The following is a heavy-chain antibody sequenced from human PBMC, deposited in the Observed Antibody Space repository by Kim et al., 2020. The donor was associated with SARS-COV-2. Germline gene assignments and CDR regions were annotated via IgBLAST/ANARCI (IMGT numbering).Heavy chain of an antibody. D-gene: IGHD1-1*01. CDR3: ARDGYNWVAFDF. J-gene: IGHJ3*01. Sequence: GGSLRLSCAASGFTLDTYAMRWVRQAPGKGLEWVAGISGTGFDTYYADSARGRFTISKDDSKNTLYLQMNSLRPEDTALYYCARDGYNWVAFDFWGQ. V-gene: IGHV3-23*01. CDR1: GFTLDTYA. CDR2: ISGTGFDT.